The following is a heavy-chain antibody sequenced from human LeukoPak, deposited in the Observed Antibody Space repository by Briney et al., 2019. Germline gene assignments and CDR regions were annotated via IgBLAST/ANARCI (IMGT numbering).Heavy chain of an antibody. CDR1: GFTVSSYG. J-gene: IGHJ5*02. V-gene: IGHV3-30*02. D-gene: IGHD3-10*01. Sequence: PGGSLRLSCAASGFTVSSYGMHWVRQAPGKGLEWVAFIRYDGSNKYYADSVKGRFTISRDNSKNTLYLQMNSLRAEDTALYYCAKDIRSKWQMVRGPEWFDHWGQGTLVTVSS. CDR2: IRYDGSNK. CDR3: AKDIRSKWQMVRGPEWFDH.